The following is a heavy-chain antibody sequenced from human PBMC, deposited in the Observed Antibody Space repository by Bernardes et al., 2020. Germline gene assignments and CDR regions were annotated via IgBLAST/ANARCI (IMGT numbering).Heavy chain of an antibody. CDR2: IYYSGST. J-gene: IGHJ5*02. Sequence: SETLSLTCTVSGGSISSSSYYWGWIRQPPGKGLEWIGSIYYSGSTYYNPSLKSRVTISVDTSKNQFSLKLSSVTAADTAVYYCARQYYDILTGYYSVWFDPWGQGTLVTVSS. D-gene: IGHD3-9*01. V-gene: IGHV4-39*01. CDR3: ARQYYDILTGYYSVWFDP. CDR1: GGSISSSSYY.